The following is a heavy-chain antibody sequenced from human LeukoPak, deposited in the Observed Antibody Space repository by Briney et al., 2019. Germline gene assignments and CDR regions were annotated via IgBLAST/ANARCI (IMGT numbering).Heavy chain of an antibody. Sequence: GGSLRLSCAASGFTFSSYAMSWVRQAPGKGLEWVSAISGSGGSTYYADSVKGRFTISRDNSKNTLYLQMNSLRAEDTAVYYCAKDLGAMYYYDSSGSPPSDYWGQGTLVTVSS. V-gene: IGHV3-23*01. CDR3: AKDLGAMYYYDSSGSPPSDY. D-gene: IGHD3-22*01. J-gene: IGHJ4*02. CDR1: GFTFSSYA. CDR2: ISGSGGST.